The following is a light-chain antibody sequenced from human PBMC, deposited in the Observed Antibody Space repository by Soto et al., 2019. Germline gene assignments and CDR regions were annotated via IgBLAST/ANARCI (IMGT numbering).Light chain of an antibody. Sequence: IQMTQSPSSLSASVGDRVTITCQASRDISKNLNWYQQKPVKAPKLLIYDASSLQTGVPSRFSGSGDATNCTFTISSLQPEDIATYYCQQHDNLLPITFGQGTRLEIK. V-gene: IGKV1-33*01. CDR3: QQHDNLLPIT. CDR2: DAS. CDR1: RDISKN. J-gene: IGKJ5*01.